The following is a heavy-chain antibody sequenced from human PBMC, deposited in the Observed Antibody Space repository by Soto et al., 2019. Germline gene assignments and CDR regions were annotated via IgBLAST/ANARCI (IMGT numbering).Heavy chain of an antibody. CDR2: VSPHGSNT. CDR1: GFTFGSCG. J-gene: IGHJ4*02. CDR3: ATEGAKTTWNSGC. Sequence: PGGSLRLSCVASGFTFGSCGMNWVRQAPGKGLEWVAGVSPHGSNTFYADSVRGRFIISRDNFRNTVSLDMNSLRGDDSAVYYCATEGAKTTWNSGCWGQGAVVAV. D-gene: IGHD1-1*01. V-gene: IGHV3-23*01.